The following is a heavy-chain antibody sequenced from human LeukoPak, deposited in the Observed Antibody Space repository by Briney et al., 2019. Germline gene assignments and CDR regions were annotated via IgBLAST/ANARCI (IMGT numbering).Heavy chain of an antibody. CDR3: ARDIVVAPAAGGYYYYYYMDV. Sequence: ASVKVSCKASGYTFTGYYMHWVRQAPGQGLEWMGRINPNSGGTNYAQKFQGRVTMTRDTSISTAYMELSRLRSDDTAVYYCARDIVVAPAAGGYYYYYYMDVWGKGTTVTVSS. D-gene: IGHD2-2*01. CDR2: INPNSGGT. V-gene: IGHV1-2*06. CDR1: GYTFTGYY. J-gene: IGHJ6*03.